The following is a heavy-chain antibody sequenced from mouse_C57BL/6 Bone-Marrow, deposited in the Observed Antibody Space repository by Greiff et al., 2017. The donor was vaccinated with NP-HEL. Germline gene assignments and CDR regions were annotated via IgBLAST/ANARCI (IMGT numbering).Heavy chain of an antibody. Sequence: EVHLVESGGGLVKPGGSLKLSCAASGFTFSSYAMSWVRQTPEKRLEWVATISDGGSYTYYPDNVKGRFTISRDNAKNNLYLQMSHLKSEDTAMYYCAREDDGDDYWGQGTTLTVSS. V-gene: IGHV5-4*01. CDR3: AREDDGDDY. D-gene: IGHD2-12*01. CDR2: ISDGGSYT. J-gene: IGHJ2*01. CDR1: GFTFSSYA.